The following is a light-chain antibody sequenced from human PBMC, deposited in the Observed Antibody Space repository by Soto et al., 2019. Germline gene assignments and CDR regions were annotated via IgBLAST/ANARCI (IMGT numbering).Light chain of an antibody. Sequence: QSVLTQPASVSGSPGQSITISCTGSRSDVGGFNYVSWYQQHPGKAPKLMIYEVSNRPSGVSNRFSGSKSGNTASLTISGLQAEDEADYYCSSYTNSTTPVVFGGGTKVTVL. CDR3: SSYTNSTTPVV. CDR2: EVS. V-gene: IGLV2-14*01. J-gene: IGLJ2*01. CDR1: RSDVGGFNY.